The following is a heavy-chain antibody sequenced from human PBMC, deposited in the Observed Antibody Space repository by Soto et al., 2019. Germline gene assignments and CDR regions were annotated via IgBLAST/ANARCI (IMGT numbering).Heavy chain of an antibody. D-gene: IGHD3-10*01. CDR3: AKDRPREYGSGSYAPYYFDY. CDR1: GFTFSSYA. CDR2: ISGSGGSA. V-gene: IGHV3-23*01. J-gene: IGHJ4*02. Sequence: HPGGSLRLSCAASGFTFSSYAMTWVRQAPGKGLEWVSPISGSGGSAYYADSVKGRFTISRDNSKNTLYQQMNSLRAEDTAVYYCAKDRPREYGSGSYAPYYFDYWGQGTLVTVSS.